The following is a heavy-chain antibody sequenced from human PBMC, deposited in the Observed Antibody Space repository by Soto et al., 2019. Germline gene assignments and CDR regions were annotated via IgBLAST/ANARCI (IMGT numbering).Heavy chain of an antibody. CDR3: ARVTIFGVAINWFDP. D-gene: IGHD3-3*01. J-gene: IGHJ5*02. CDR2: INHSGST. CDR1: GGSFSGYY. V-gene: IGHV4-34*01. Sequence: SETLSLTCAVYGGSFSGYYWSWIRQPPGKGLEWIGEINHSGSTNYNPSLKSRVTISVDTSKNQFSLKLSSVTAADTAVYYCARVTIFGVAINWFDPWGQGTLVTVPQ.